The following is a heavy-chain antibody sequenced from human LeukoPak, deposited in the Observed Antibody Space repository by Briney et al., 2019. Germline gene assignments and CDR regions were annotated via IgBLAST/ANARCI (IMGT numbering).Heavy chain of an antibody. Sequence: SETLSLTCTVSGGCISSYYWSWIRQPPGKGLEWIGYIYTSGSTNYNPSLKSRVTISVDTSKNQFSLKLSSVTAADTAVYYCARFAAAFDYWGQGTLVTVSS. D-gene: IGHD6-13*01. V-gene: IGHV4-4*09. CDR2: IYTSGST. J-gene: IGHJ4*02. CDR3: ARFAAAFDY. CDR1: GGCISSYY.